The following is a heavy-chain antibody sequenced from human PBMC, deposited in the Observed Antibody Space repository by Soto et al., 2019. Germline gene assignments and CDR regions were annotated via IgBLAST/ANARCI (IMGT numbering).Heavy chain of an antibody. CDR1: GYTFTGYQ. Sequence: QVQLVQSGAEVKKPGASVKVSCKASGYTFTGYQMHWVRQAPGQGLEWMGWINPNSGGTNYAQKFQCRVTMTRDTSITTAYMELNRLTADATAVYYCARGQYIVSPENWGQGTLVSVSS. J-gene: IGHJ4*02. D-gene: IGHD2-21*01. V-gene: IGHV1-2*02. CDR3: ARGQYIVSPEN. CDR2: INPNSGGT.